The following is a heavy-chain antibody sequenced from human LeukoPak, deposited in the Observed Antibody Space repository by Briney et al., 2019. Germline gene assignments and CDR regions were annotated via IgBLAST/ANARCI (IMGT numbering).Heavy chain of an antibody. J-gene: IGHJ6*02. CDR3: ATTSIVVVTADFYYYYGMDV. CDR1: GYTLTELS. V-gene: IGHV1-24*01. D-gene: IGHD2-21*02. CDR2: LDPEDGET. Sequence: ASVKVSCKVSGYTLTELSMHWVRQAPGKGLEWMGGLDPEDGETIYAQKFQGRVTMTEDTSTDTAYMELSSLRSEDTAVYYCATTSIVVVTADFYYYYGMDVWGQGTTVTVSS.